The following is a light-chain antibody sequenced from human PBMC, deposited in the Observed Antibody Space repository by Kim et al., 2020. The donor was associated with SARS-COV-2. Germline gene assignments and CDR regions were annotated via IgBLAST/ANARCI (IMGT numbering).Light chain of an antibody. J-gene: IGLJ2*01. V-gene: IGLV1-51*01. Sequence: GQKVTNSCSGSSSNIGNNYVSWYQQLPGTAPKLLIYDNNKRPSGIPDRFSGSKSGTSATLGITGLQTGDEADYYCGTWDSSLSNVVFGGGTQLTVL. CDR2: DNN. CDR1: SSNIGNNY. CDR3: GTWDSSLSNVV.